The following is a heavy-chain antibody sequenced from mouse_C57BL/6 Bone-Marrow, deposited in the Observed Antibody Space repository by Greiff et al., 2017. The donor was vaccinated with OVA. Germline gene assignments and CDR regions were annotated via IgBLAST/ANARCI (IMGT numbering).Heavy chain of an antibody. J-gene: IGHJ3*01. Sequence: LQQSGAELVRPGASVTLSCKASGYTFTDYEMHWVKQTPVHGLEWIGAIDPETGGTAYNQKFKGKAILTADKSSSTAYMELRSLTSEDSAVYYCTRAGLRPWFAYWGQGTLVTVSA. CDR2: IDPETGGT. V-gene: IGHV1-15*01. D-gene: IGHD2-4*01. CDR1: GYTFTDYE. CDR3: TRAGLRPWFAY.